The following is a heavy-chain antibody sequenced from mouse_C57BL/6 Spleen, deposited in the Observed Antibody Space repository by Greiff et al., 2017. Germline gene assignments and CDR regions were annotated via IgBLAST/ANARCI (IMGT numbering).Heavy chain of an antibody. CDR1: GYTFTSYW. CDR3: ARPLYYRMNHWCFDV. CDR2: INPSNGGT. Sequence: QVQLQQPGTELVKPGASVKLSCKASGYTFTSYWMHWVKQRPGPGLEWIGNINPSNGGTNYNEKFKSKATLTVDKSSSTAYMQLSSLTSEDSAVYYCARPLYYRMNHWCFDVWGTVTPVTVSS. D-gene: IGHD1-1*01. J-gene: IGHJ1*03. V-gene: IGHV1-53*01.